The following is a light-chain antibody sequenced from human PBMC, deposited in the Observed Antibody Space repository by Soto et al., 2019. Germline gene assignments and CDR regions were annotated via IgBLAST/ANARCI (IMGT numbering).Light chain of an antibody. Sequence: EIVFTQSPGTLSLSPGERATLSCRASQSISSTYLAWYRQKPGQAPRLLIYAASSRATGIPDRFSGSGSGTDFTLTISRLEPEDFAVYYCQQYYASSWTFGQGTKVDIK. CDR3: QQYYASSWT. V-gene: IGKV3-20*01. CDR2: AAS. CDR1: QSISSTY. J-gene: IGKJ1*01.